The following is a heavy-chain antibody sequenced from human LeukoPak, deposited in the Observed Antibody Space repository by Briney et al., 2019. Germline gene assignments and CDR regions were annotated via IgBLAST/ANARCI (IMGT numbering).Heavy chain of an antibody. J-gene: IGHJ5*02. CDR1: GGSISSGGYY. V-gene: IGHV4-30-2*01. CDR2: IYHSGST. Sequence: SETLSLTCTVSGGSISSGGYYWSWIRQPPGKGLEWIGYIYHSGSTYYNPSLKSRVTISVDRSKNQFSLKLSSVTAADTAVYYCARGPKVRGAARPAEASTNWFDPWGQGTLVTVSS. CDR3: ARGPKVRGAARPAEASTNWFDP. D-gene: IGHD6-6*01.